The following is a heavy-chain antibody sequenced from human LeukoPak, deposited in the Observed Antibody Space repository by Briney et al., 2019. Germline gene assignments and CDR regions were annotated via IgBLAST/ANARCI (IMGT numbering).Heavy chain of an antibody. CDR2: ISSSLNM. V-gene: IGHV3-21*01. CDR3: ARDAGVVAFDI. CDR1: GFTFGGYT. J-gene: IGHJ3*02. Sequence: GGSLRLSCVASGFTFGGYTINWVRLAPGKGLEWVSSISSSLNMYFAESVKGRFTISRDSARNSVSLQLNSLRVEDTAVYYCARDAGVVAFDIWGQGTVVTVSS.